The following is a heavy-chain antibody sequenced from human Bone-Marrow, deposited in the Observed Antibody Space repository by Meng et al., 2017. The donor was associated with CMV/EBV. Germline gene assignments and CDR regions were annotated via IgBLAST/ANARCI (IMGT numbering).Heavy chain of an antibody. CDR2: MSSDGSNN. CDR1: GFTFSRFI. CDR3: ARVRSYYGSGTYSNEVASDI. Sequence: GGSLRLFCAASGFTFSRFIMHWVRQAPGKGLEWVAVMSSDGSNNYYADSVKGRFTISRDNSRNTLYLQMNSLRAEDTAVYYCARVRSYYGSGTYSNEVASDIWGQGSLVPSPQ. J-gene: IGHJ3*02. V-gene: IGHV3-30*04. D-gene: IGHD3-10*01.